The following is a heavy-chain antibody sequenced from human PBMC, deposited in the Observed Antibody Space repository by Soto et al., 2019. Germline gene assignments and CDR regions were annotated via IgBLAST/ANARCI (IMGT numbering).Heavy chain of an antibody. D-gene: IGHD3-16*01. CDR3: ARDQGGQSGNFIFDT. V-gene: IGHV3-33*01. CDR2: MWYHGRDL. Sequence: QVQLVESGGGVVQPGRSLRLSGAASGFSFSDYVMHWVRQAPGKGLDWVAVMWYHGRDLFYADSVKGRFTISRDNSKNTLYLQMNSLRAEDTAVYYCARDQGGQSGNFIFDTWGQGTLVTVSS. J-gene: IGHJ4*02. CDR1: GFSFSDYV.